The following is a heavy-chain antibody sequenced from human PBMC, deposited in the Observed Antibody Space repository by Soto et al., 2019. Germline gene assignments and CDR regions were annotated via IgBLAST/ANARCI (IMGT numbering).Heavy chain of an antibody. CDR2: LYSSGST. D-gene: IGHD2-15*01. J-gene: IGHJ3*02. CDR3: ARHCSGGSCYYGFDI. V-gene: IGHV4-59*08. Sequence: QVQLQESGPGLVKPSETLSLTCTVSGGSISSYYWSWIRQPPGKGVEWIGYLYSSGSTNYNPSLKSRVTIAVDTSKNQLSLKLSSVTAADTAVYYCARHCSGGSCYYGFDIWGQGTMVTVSS. CDR1: GGSISSYY.